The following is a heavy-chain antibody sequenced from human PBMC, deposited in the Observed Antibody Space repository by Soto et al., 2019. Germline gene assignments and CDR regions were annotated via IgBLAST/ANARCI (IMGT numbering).Heavy chain of an antibody. J-gene: IGHJ4*02. Sequence: PSETLSLTCTVSGGSISSGDYYWSWIRQPPGKGPEWIGYIYYSGSTYYNPSLKSRVTISVDTSKNQFSLKLSSVTAADTAVYYCARYYDFWTGPFDYWGQGTLVTVSS. V-gene: IGHV4-30-4*01. D-gene: IGHD3-3*01. CDR3: ARYYDFWTGPFDY. CDR2: IYYSGST. CDR1: GGSISSGDYY.